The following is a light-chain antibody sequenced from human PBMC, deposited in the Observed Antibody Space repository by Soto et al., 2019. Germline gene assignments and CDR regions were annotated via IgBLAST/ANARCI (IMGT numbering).Light chain of an antibody. J-gene: IGLJ2*01. V-gene: IGLV3-21*02. CDR1: NIGSKS. CDR3: QVWDFATDHPVL. Sequence: SSELTQTPSVSVAPGQTARITCGANNIGSKSVHWYQQKPGQAPLLVVHDSSDRPSGIPARLSGSNSENTATLTISSVEAGDEADYYCQVWDFATDHPVLFGGGTKVTVL. CDR2: DSS.